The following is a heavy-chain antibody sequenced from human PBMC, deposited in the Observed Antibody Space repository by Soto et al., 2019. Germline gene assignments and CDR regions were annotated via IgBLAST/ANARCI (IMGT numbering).Heavy chain of an antibody. CDR1: GGTFSSYA. CDR3: ARVWTRPSGYWAHDAFDI. J-gene: IGHJ3*02. D-gene: IGHD3-22*01. V-gene: IGHV1-69*13. CDR2: IIPIFGTA. Sequence: SVKVSCKASGGTFSSYAISWVRQAPGQGLEWMGGIIPIFGTANYAQKFQGRVTITADESTSTAYMELSSLRSEDTAVYYCARVWTRPSGYWAHDAFDIWGQGTMVTVSS.